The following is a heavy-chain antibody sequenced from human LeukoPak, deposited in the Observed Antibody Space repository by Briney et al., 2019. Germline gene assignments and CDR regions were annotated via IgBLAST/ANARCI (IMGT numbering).Heavy chain of an antibody. CDR2: IYYSGST. Sequence: SETLSLTCTVSGGSISSYYWSWIRQPPGKGLEWIGYIYYSGSTNYNPSLKSRVTISVDTSKNQFSLKLSSVTAADTAVYYCARDKRWFGEGGLDYWGQGTLVTVSS. CDR1: GGSISSYY. D-gene: IGHD3-10*01. CDR3: ARDKRWFGEGGLDY. J-gene: IGHJ4*02. V-gene: IGHV4-59*01.